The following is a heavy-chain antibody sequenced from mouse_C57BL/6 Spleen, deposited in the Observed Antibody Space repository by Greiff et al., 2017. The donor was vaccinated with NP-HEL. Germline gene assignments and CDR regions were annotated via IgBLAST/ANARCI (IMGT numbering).Heavy chain of an antibody. V-gene: IGHV5-17*01. Sequence: EVQLVESGGGLVKPGGSLKLSCAASGFTFSDYGMHWVRQAPEKGLEWVAYISSGSSTIYYADTVKGRVTLARDNANNTLFLHMTRLRSEDTAMYYCARRPWDVYFDYWGKGTTLTVSS. J-gene: IGHJ2*01. D-gene: IGHD4-1*01. CDR3: ARRPWDVYFDY. CDR1: GFTFSDYG. CDR2: ISSGSSTI.